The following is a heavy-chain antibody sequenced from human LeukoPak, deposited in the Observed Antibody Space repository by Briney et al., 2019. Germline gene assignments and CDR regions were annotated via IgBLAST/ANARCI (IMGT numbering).Heavy chain of an antibody. CDR3: ARFIAPGGRFGY. CDR1: GFTFSSYS. Sequence: GGSLRLSCAASGFTFSSYSMNWVRQAPGKGLDWVSSISSSSSYIYYADSLKGRFTISRDNAKNSLYLQMNSLRAEDTAVYYCARFIAPGGRFGYWGQGTLVTVSS. V-gene: IGHV3-21*01. D-gene: IGHD6-13*01. J-gene: IGHJ4*02. CDR2: ISSSSSYI.